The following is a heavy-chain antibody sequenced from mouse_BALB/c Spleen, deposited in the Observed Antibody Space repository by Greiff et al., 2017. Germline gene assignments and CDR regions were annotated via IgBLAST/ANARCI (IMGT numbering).Heavy chain of an antibody. J-gene: IGHJ3*01. CDR2: ISSGGGST. Sequence: DVQLVESGGGLVKPGGSLKLSCAASGFAFSSYDMSWVRQTPEKRLEWVAYISSGGGSTYYPDTVKGRFTISIDNAKNTLYLQMSSLKSEVTAMYCCARGYYGSSPFAYWGQGTLVTVSA. V-gene: IGHV5-12-1*01. CDR1: GFAFSSYD. D-gene: IGHD1-1*01. CDR3: ARGYYGSSPFAY.